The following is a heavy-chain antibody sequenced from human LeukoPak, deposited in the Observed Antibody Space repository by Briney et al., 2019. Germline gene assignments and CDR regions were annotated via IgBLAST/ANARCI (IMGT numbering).Heavy chain of an antibody. CDR3: ARGDCSSTSCYYRVWFDP. J-gene: IGHJ5*02. Sequence: ASVKVSCKASGYTFTSYAIHWVRQAPGQRLEWMGWINAGNGNTKYSQKFQARVTFTRDTSATTVYMELSSLRSEDTAVYYCARGDCSSTSCYYRVWFDPWGQGTLVTVSS. V-gene: IGHV1-3*01. CDR1: GYTFTSYA. D-gene: IGHD2-2*01. CDR2: INAGNGNT.